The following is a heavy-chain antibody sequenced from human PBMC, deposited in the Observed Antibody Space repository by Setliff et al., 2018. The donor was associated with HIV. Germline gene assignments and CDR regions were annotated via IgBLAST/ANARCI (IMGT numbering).Heavy chain of an antibody. CDR3: ARGSGTFYDVLTFGP. CDR1: GGSITNGGYY. J-gene: IGHJ4*02. Sequence: PSETLSLTCTVSGGSITNGGYYWSWIRQPAGKGLEWIGHIYTSGSTNSNPSLKSRVTISMDMSKNQFSLKLTSLTAADTAVYYCARGSGTFYDVLTFGPWGQGTLVTVSS. CDR2: IYTSGST. D-gene: IGHD3-9*01. V-gene: IGHV4-61*09.